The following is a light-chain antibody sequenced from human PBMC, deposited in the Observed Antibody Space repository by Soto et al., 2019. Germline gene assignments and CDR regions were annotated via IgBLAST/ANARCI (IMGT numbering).Light chain of an antibody. V-gene: IGKV1-33*01. Sequence: DIQMTQSPSSLSASVGDRVTITCQASQDISNYLNWYQQKPGKAPKLLIYDASNLETGVPSRFSGSGSGKDFTFTISSLQPEDIATYYCQQYDNLWTFGQGTKLEIK. CDR1: QDISNY. J-gene: IGKJ2*01. CDR3: QQYDNLWT. CDR2: DAS.